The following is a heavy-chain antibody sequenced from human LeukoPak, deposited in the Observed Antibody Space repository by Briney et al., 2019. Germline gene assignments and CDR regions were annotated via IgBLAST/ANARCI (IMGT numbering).Heavy chain of an antibody. CDR2: ISRNGNST. CDR3: ASGPHPSDY. J-gene: IGHJ4*02. V-gene: IGHV3-64*01. Sequence: GGSLRLSCAGSGFTFSTYAMQWVRQAPGKGLEYVSAISRNGNSTYYANSVKGRFTISRDNSKNTLYLQMGSLRAEDMAVYYCASGPHPSDYWGQGTLVTVSS. CDR1: GFTFSTYA.